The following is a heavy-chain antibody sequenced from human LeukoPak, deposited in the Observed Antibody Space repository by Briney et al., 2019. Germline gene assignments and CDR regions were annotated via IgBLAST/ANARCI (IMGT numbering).Heavy chain of an antibody. D-gene: IGHD3-10*01. CDR3: AAGSYSFYYMGV. CDR2: IYYSGST. Sequence: SETLSLTCSVSGGYISSYYWSWIRQPPGKGLEWIGYIYYSGSTIYNPSLKSRVTISVDTSKNQFSLKLSSVTAADTAVYYCAAGSYSFYYMGVWGKGTTVIISS. V-gene: IGHV4-59*01. CDR1: GGYISSYY. J-gene: IGHJ6*03.